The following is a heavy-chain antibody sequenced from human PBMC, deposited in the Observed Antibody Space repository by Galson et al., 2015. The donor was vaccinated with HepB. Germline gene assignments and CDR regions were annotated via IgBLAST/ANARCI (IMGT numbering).Heavy chain of an antibody. D-gene: IGHD3-22*01. CDR2: ISSSSSYI. CDR1: GFTFSSYS. CDR3: AKVRGDYYDSSGYYYEYFDY. V-gene: IGHV3-21*04. J-gene: IGHJ4*02. Sequence: SLRLSCAASGFTFSSYSMNWVRQAPGKGLEWVSSISSSSSYIYYADSVRGRFTISRDNAKNSLYPQMNSLRAEDTALYYCAKVRGDYYDSSGYYYEYFDYWGQGTLVTVSS.